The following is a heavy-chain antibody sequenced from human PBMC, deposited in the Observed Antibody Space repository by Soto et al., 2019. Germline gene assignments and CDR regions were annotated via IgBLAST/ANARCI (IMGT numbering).Heavy chain of an antibody. CDR1: GGSISSYY. J-gene: IGHJ5*02. CDR2: IYYSGST. Sequence: WETLSLTCTVSGGSISSYYWSWIRQPPGKGLEWVGYIYYSGSTNYNPSLKSRVTISVDTYKNQFSLKLSSVTAADTAVYYCGRESTSCNCIDPWGQGTLVTVSS. V-gene: IGHV4-59*01. CDR3: GRESTSCNCIDP.